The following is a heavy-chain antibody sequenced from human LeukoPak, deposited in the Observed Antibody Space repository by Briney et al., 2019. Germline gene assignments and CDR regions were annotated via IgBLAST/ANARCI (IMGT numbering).Heavy chain of an antibody. CDR3: ARGGGTFDF. D-gene: IGHD3-16*01. J-gene: IGHJ3*01. CDR2: IKQDGSEK. Sequence: GGSLRLSCAASGFTFSNYWISWVRQAPGKGLEWVANIKQDGSEKNYVDSVKGRFTISRDNAKNSLSLQMNSLRAEDTAVYYCARGGGTFDFWGQGTMVTVSS. V-gene: IGHV3-7*01. CDR1: GFTFSNYW.